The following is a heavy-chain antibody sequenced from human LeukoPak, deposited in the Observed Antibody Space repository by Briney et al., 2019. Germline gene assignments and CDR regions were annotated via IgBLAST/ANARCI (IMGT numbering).Heavy chain of an antibody. CDR1: GFTFSGYW. CDR2: INEDASII. J-gene: IGHJ4*02. Sequence: PGGSLRFSCAASGFTFSGYWMHWVRQAPGKGLEWVSRINEDASIITYADSVKGRFIISRDNTKNSLHLQMNSLRAEDTAVYYCVRDLILVWTPGDDFDFWGQGTLVTVSS. V-gene: IGHV3-74*01. D-gene: IGHD3-16*01. CDR3: VRDLILVWTPGDDFDF.